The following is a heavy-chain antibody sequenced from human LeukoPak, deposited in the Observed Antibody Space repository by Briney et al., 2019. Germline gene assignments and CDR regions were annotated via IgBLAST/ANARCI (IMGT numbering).Heavy chain of an antibody. CDR3: TRRCKDAYTLYCFDY. V-gene: IGHV4-31*03. D-gene: IGHD5-24*01. J-gene: IGHJ4*02. CDR2: ISHSGST. Sequence: SETLSLTCTVSGGSISSGGYFWSWVRQHPGKGLEWIGYISHSGSTYYNPSLKSRVTISLDTSKDRFSLKLSSVTAADTAVYYCTRRCKDAYTLYCFDYWGQGTLVTVSS. CDR1: GGSISSGGYF.